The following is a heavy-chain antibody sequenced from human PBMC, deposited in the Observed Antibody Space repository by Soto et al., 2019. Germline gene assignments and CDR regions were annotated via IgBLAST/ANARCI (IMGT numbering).Heavy chain of an antibody. CDR1: GGSISSGDYS. Sequence: QVQLQESGPGLVKPSQTLSLTCTVSGGSISSGDYSWSWIRQPPGKGLEWIGYIDYSGSTYYNPSVKGRVTIALDTSKNQFPLKLSSVTAADTAGYYCARDPMIVAGTPVGVGDWGQGTLVTVSS. D-gene: IGHD3-22*01. CDR3: ARDPMIVAGTPVGVGD. CDR2: IDYSGST. J-gene: IGHJ4*02. V-gene: IGHV4-30-4*01.